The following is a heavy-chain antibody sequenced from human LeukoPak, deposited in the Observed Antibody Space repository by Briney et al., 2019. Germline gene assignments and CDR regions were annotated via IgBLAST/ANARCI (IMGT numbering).Heavy chain of an antibody. J-gene: IGHJ4*02. V-gene: IGHV1-69*04. D-gene: IGHD3-22*01. Sequence: SVKVSCKASGGTFSSYAISWVRQAPGQGLEWMGRIIPILGIANYAQKFQGRVTITADKSTSTAYMELCSLRSEDTAVYYCARDREYYYDSSGYYPFDYWGQGTLVTVSS. CDR2: IIPILGIA. CDR3: ARDREYYYDSSGYYPFDY. CDR1: GGTFSSYA.